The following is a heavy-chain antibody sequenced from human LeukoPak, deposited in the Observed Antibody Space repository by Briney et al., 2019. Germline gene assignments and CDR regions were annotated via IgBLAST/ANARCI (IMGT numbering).Heavy chain of an antibody. CDR1: GYTFTSYD. D-gene: IGHD1-1*01. V-gene: IGHV1-8*03. CDR2: MNPNSGNT. CDR3: ARGRYNAFDI. Sequence: ASVNISCKASGYTFTSYDINCTRHATVQGLDWMRWMNPNSGNTAYAQKIQGRVTITRNTSISTAYMELSSLRSEDTAVYYCARGRYNAFDIWGQGTMVTVSS. J-gene: IGHJ3*02.